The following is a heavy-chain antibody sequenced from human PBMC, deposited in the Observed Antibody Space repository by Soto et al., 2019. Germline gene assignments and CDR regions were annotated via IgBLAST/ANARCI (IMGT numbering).Heavy chain of an antibody. Sequence: VHLVESGGGVVQPGRSLRLSCAASGFTFSSYGMHWVRQAPGKGLEWVAVISYDGSNKYYTDSVKGRFTISRDNSKNTLYLQMNILRAEDTAVYYCAKDRAHLLYYFDYWGQGTLVTVSS. CDR3: AKDRAHLLYYFDY. V-gene: IGHV3-30*18. CDR1: GFTFSSYG. CDR2: ISYDGSNK. J-gene: IGHJ4*02.